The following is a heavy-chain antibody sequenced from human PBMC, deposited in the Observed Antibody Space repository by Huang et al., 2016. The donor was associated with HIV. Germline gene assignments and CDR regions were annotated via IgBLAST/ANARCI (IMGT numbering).Heavy chain of an antibody. J-gene: IGHJ4*02. V-gene: IGHV3-15*01. Sequence: EVQLVQSGGGLVKPGGSLRVSCAASGPTFSNAWMNWVRQGPGKRLEWLGRIKTKTDGGTADYAAPVKGRFTIARDGSKNTFYLEMSSLKTEDTALYFCTTNPDYWGQGTLVTVSS. CDR2: IKTKTDGGTA. CDR3: TTNPDY. CDR1: GPTFSNAW.